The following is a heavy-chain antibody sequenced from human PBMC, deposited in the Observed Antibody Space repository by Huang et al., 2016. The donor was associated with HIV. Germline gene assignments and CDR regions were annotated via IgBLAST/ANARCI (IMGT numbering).Heavy chain of an antibody. CDR3: VIMDDYFDY. D-gene: IGHD3-3*01. Sequence: VQLVESVGGLVTPGWSLGLSCAASGFAFSQYCVHGVRQFPGNGLDGGTGYGGNCCDIAYAASVRGRFVISRDNAKKSLYLMMNGLRFEDTALYFCVIMDDYFDYWGQGVLVGVSS. V-gene: IGHV3-9*01. CDR1: GFAFSQYC. CDR2: YGGNCCDI. J-gene: IGHJ4*02.